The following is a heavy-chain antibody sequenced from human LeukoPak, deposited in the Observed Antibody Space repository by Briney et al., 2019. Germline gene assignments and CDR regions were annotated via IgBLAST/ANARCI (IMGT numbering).Heavy chain of an antibody. CDR2: IKQDGSEK. J-gene: IGHJ6*02. Sequence: GGSLRLSCAASGFTFSSYWMSWVRQAPGNGLEWVANIKQDGSEKYYVDSVKGRFTISRDNAKNSLYLQMNSLRAEDTAVYYCARCVAYYHYGMDVWGQGTTVTVSS. V-gene: IGHV3-7*01. CDR3: ARCVAYYHYGMDV. CDR1: GFTFSSYW. D-gene: IGHD5-12*01.